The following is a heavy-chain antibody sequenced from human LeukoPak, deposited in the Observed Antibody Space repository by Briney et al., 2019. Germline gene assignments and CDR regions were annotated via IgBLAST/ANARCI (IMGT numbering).Heavy chain of an antibody. CDR1: GYTFTGYY. Sequence: ASVKVSCKASGYTFTGYYMHWVRQAPGQGLEWMGWTNPNSGGTNYAQKFQGRVTMTRDTSISTAYMELSRLRSDDTAVYYCARGYCSSTSCKPWSGWFDPWGQGTLVTVSS. CDR2: TNPNSGGT. J-gene: IGHJ5*02. CDR3: ARGYCSSTSCKPWSGWFDP. V-gene: IGHV1-2*02. D-gene: IGHD2-2*01.